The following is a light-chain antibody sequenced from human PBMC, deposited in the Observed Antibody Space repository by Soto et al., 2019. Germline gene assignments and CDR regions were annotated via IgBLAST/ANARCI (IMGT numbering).Light chain of an antibody. Sequence: EIVMTQSPATLSVSPGERATLSCRASQSVSSNLAWYQQKPGQAPRLLIYGASTRATGIPARFIGSVSGTEFTLTISSLQSEDFAVYYCQQYNNWPPLLTFGGGTKVEIK. CDR3: QQYNNWPPLLT. V-gene: IGKV3-15*01. CDR1: QSVSSN. CDR2: GAS. J-gene: IGKJ4*01.